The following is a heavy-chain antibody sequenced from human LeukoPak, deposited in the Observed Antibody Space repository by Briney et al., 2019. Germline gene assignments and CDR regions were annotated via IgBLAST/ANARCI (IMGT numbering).Heavy chain of an antibody. Sequence: GGSLRLSCAASGFTFSSYGMSWVRQAPGKGLEWVSAITGNGANTFSADSVKGRFTISRDNSKNTMYLQMNSLRAEDTALYYCARDRSGSYPNWFDPWGQGTLVTVSS. CDR3: ARDRSGSYPNWFDP. J-gene: IGHJ5*02. D-gene: IGHD3-10*01. CDR1: GFTFSSYG. V-gene: IGHV3-23*01. CDR2: ITGNGANT.